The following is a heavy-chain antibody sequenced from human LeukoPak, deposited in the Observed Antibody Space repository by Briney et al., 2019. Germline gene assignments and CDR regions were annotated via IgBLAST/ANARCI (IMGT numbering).Heavy chain of an antibody. Sequence: PSETLSLTCTVSGGSISSSSYYWGWIRQPPGKGLEWIGSIYYSGSTYYNPSLKSRVTISVDTSKNQFSLKLSSVTAADTAVYYCARLRGYDFWSGYYDPYYFDYWGQGTLVTVSS. D-gene: IGHD3-3*01. J-gene: IGHJ4*02. V-gene: IGHV4-39*07. CDR2: IYYSGST. CDR3: ARLRGYDFWSGYYDPYYFDY. CDR1: GGSISSSSYY.